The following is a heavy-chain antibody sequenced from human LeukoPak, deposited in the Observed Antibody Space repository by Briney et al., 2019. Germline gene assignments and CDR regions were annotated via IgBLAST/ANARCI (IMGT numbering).Heavy chain of an antibody. Sequence: ETLSLTCTVSGGSISSYYWSWIRQPPGKGLEWIGYVYYRGSTNYNPSLKSRVTISVDTSKNQFSLKLSSVTAADTAVYYCARQVGTYYYYYGMDVWGQGTTVTVSS. CDR1: GGSISSYY. D-gene: IGHD1-14*01. CDR3: ARQVGTYYYYYGMDV. J-gene: IGHJ6*02. V-gene: IGHV4-59*08. CDR2: VYYRGST.